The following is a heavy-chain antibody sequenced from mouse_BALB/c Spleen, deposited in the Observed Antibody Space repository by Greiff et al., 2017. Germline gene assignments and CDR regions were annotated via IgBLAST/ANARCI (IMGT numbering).Heavy chain of an antibody. D-gene: IGHD2-1*01. J-gene: IGHJ4*01. CDR3: ARSSIYYGNSHYAMDY. CDR1: GYTFSSYW. V-gene: IGHV1-9*01. Sequence: VQLQQSGAELMKPGASVKISCKATGYTFSSYWIEWVKQRPGHGLEWIGEILPGSGSTNYNEKFKGKATFTADTSSNTAYMQLSSLTSEDSAVYYCARSSIYYGNSHYAMDYWGQGTSVTVSS. CDR2: ILPGSGST.